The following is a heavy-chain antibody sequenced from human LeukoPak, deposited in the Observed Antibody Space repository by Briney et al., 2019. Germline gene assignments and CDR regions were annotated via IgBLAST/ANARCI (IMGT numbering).Heavy chain of an antibody. D-gene: IGHD6-13*01. Sequence: PGGSLRPSCAASGFTFSSYAMHWVRQAPGKGLEWVAVISYDGSNKYYADSVKGRFTISRDNSKNTIYLQMNSLRAEDTALYYCAKAAAAPGFDFWGQGTLVTVSS. CDR1: GFTFSSYA. CDR3: AKAAAAPGFDF. J-gene: IGHJ4*02. CDR2: ISYDGSNK. V-gene: IGHV3-30*04.